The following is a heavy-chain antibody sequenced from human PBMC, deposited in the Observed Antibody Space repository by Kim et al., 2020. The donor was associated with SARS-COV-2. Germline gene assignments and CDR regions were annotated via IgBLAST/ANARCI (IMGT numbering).Heavy chain of an antibody. CDR2: IYYSGST. J-gene: IGHJ6*02. CDR1: GGSISSGDYY. V-gene: IGHV4-30-4*01. Sequence: SETLSLTCTVSGGSISSGDYYWSWIRQPPGKGLEWIGYIYYSGSTYYNPSLKSRVTISVDTSKNQFSLKLSSVTAADTAVYYCARSRSLGYCSGGSCRRYYDYYYGMDVWGQGTTVTVSS. D-gene: IGHD2-15*01. CDR3: ARSRSLGYCSGGSCRRYYDYYYGMDV.